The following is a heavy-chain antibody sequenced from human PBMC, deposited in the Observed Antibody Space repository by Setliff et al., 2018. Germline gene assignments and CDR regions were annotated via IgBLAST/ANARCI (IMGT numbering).Heavy chain of an antibody. D-gene: IGHD3-10*01. CDR3: AREGVGFRFYYAYMDV. Sequence: GSLRLSCAASGFTFSSYGMHWVRQAPGKGLEWVAVIWYDGSNKYYADSVKGRFTISRDNAKNSLYLQMNSLRAEDTAVYYCAREGVGFRFYYAYMDVWGKGTTVTV. V-gene: IGHV3-33*01. J-gene: IGHJ6*03. CDR2: IWYDGSNK. CDR1: GFTFSSYG.